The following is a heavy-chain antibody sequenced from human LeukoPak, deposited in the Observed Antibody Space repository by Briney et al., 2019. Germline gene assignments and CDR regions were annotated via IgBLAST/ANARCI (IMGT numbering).Heavy chain of an antibody. CDR1: GFSFSGYW. V-gene: IGHV3-23*01. CDR3: AKLDGYSYGYSVDY. CDR2: ISGSGGST. D-gene: IGHD5-18*01. Sequence: GGSLRLSCTTSGFSFSGYWMHWVRQAPGKGLEWVSAISGSGGSTYYADSVKGRFTISRDNSKNTLYLQMNSLRAEDTAVYYCAKLDGYSYGYSVDYWGQGTLVTVSS. J-gene: IGHJ4*02.